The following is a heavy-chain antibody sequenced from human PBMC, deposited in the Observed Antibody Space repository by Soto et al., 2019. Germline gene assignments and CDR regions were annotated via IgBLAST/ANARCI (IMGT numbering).Heavy chain of an antibody. J-gene: IGHJ6*02. Sequence: ASVKVSCKASGYTFTSYGISWVRQAPGQGLEWMGWISAYNGNTNYAQKLQGRVTMTTDTSTSTAYMELRSLRSDDTAVYYCARDPGVAVAGTGAYYYYYGMDVWGQGTTVTVSS. CDR1: GYTFTSYG. D-gene: IGHD6-19*01. CDR2: ISAYNGNT. CDR3: ARDPGVAVAGTGAYYYYYGMDV. V-gene: IGHV1-18*01.